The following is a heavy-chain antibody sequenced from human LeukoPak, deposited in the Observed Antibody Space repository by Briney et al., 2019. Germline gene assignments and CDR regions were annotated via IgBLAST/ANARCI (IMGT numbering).Heavy chain of an antibody. CDR3: AKRARSYYFDY. CDR1: GFTFSSYA. J-gene: IGHJ4*02. D-gene: IGHD6-6*01. Sequence: GGSLRLSCAASGFTFSSYAMSWVRQAPGKGLEWVSGISSNGASTFYADSVKGRFTISRDNSKNTLYLQMNSLRAEDTAVYYCAKRARSYYFDYWGQGTLVTVSS. V-gene: IGHV3-23*01. CDR2: ISSNGAST.